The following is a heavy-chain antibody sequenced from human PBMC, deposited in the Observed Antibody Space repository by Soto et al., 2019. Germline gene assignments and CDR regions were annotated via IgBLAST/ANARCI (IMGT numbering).Heavy chain of an antibody. D-gene: IGHD3-3*01. J-gene: IGHJ4*02. CDR1: GGTFSSYA. Sequence: ASVKVSCKASGGTFSSYAISWVRQAPGQGLEWMGWIILIFGTANYAQKFQGRVTITADESTNTAHMEVRSLRPEGTAVYYCATPVRTIYGVVTTPPLNYWGRGTLVSFSS. V-gene: IGHV1-69*13. CDR2: IILIFGTA. CDR3: ATPVRTIYGVVTTPPLNY.